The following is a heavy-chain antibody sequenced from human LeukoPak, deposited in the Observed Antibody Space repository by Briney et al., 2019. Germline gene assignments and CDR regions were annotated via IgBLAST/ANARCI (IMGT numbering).Heavy chain of an antibody. CDR2: IYTSGST. CDR1: GGSISSGSYY. J-gene: IGHJ4*02. V-gene: IGHV4-61*02. CDR3: ARDSSGRYYFDY. D-gene: IGHD6-19*01. Sequence: SQTLSLTCTVSGGSISSGSYYWSWIRQPAGKGLEWIGRIYTSGSTNYNPSLKSRVTISVDTSKNQFSLELSSVTAADTAVYYCARDSSGRYYFDYWGQGTLVTVSS.